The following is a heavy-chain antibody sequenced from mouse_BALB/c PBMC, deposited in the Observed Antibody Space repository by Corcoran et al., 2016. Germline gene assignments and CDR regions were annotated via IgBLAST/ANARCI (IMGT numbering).Heavy chain of an antibody. V-gene: IGHV1S136*01. CDR3: ARDVSYYGSSSMDY. J-gene: IGHJ4*01. D-gene: IGHD1-1*01. CDR2: INPYNDGS. CDR1: GYTFTSYV. Sequence: EVQLQQSGPELVKPGASVKMSCKASGYTFTSYVMLWVKQKPGQGLEWIGYINPYNDGSKYNEKFKGKATLTSDKSSSTAYMELSSLTSEDSVVYYCARDVSYYGSSSMDYWGQGTSVTVSS.